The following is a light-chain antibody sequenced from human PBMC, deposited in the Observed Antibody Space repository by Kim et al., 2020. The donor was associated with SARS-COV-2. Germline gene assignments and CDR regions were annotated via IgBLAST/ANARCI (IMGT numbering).Light chain of an antibody. J-gene: IGLJ2*01. Sequence: VKLTCTLSSGQSSYAIAWHQQQPEKGPRYLMKLNSDGSHSKGDGIPDRFSGASSGAERYLTISSLQSEDEADYYCQTWGTGIHVVFGGGTQLTVL. V-gene: IGLV4-69*01. CDR2: LNSDGSH. CDR1: SGQSSYA. CDR3: QTWGTGIHVV.